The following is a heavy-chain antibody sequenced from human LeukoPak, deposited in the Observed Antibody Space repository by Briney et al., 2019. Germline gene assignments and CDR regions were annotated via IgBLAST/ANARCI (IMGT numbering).Heavy chain of an antibody. CDR1: GFTFGDYA. D-gene: IGHD4-17*01. CDR2: ITGEGDIT. CDR3: AKDIPTGDYAFDS. V-gene: IGHV3-43*02. Sequence: PGGSLRLSCAASGFTFGDYAMHWVRHPPGKGLEWLSLITGEGDITYHADSVKGRFTISRDNNENSLYLQMNSLRTEDTALYYCAKDIPTGDYAFDSWGQGTLVIVS. J-gene: IGHJ4*02.